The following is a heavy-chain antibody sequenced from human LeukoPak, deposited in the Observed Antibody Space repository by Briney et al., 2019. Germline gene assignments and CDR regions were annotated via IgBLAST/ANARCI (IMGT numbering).Heavy chain of an antibody. CDR3: AKDLGHCSSTSCSGGDY. Sequence: GGSLRLSCAASGFTFSSYAMSWVRQAPGKGLEWVSAISGSGGSTYYADSVKGRFTISRDNSKNTLYLQMNSLRAEDTAVYYCAKDLGHCSSTSCSGGDYWGQGTLVTVSS. D-gene: IGHD2-2*01. J-gene: IGHJ4*02. CDR2: ISGSGGST. V-gene: IGHV3-23*01. CDR1: GFTFSSYA.